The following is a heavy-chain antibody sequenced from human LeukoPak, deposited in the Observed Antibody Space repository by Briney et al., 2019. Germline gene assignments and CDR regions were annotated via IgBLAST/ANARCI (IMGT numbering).Heavy chain of an antibody. Sequence: GGSLRLSCAASGFTFSGSTMHWVRQAPGKGLEYVSAISSDGGRTFYANSVKGRFTISRDNSKNTLYLQMGSLRAEDMAVYYCAREVTDDAFDIWGQGTMVTVSS. CDR1: GFTFSGST. V-gene: IGHV3-64*01. CDR3: AREVTDDAFDI. CDR2: ISSDGGRT. J-gene: IGHJ3*02.